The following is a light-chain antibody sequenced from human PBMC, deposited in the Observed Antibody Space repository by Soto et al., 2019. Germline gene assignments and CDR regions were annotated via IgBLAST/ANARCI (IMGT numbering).Light chain of an antibody. CDR1: SSNIGAGYD. CDR3: QSYDSSRSGYVV. CDR2: GNS. Sequence: QPVLTQPPSVSGAPGQRVTISCTGSSSNIGAGYDVHWYQQLPGTAPKLLIYGNSNRPSGVPDRFSGSKSGTSASLAITGLQAEDEADYYCQSYDSSRSGYVVFGGGTKVTVL. V-gene: IGLV1-40*01. J-gene: IGLJ2*01.